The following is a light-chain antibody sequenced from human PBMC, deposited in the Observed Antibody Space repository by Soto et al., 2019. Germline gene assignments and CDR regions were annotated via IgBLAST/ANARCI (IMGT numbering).Light chain of an antibody. CDR1: QSLSNN. CDR2: GAS. J-gene: IGKJ4*01. CDR3: QQYNNWLS. Sequence: DIVMTQSPATLSVSPGERATLSCRASQSLSNNLAWYQQKPGQAPRLLIYGASTRATGIPARFSGSGSGTEFTLTISSLQSEDSAVYYCQQYNNWLSFGGGTKVEIQ. V-gene: IGKV3-15*01.